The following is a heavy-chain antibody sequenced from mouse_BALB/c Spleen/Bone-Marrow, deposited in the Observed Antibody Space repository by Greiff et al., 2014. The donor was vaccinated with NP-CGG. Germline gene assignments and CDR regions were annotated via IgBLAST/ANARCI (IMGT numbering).Heavy chain of an antibody. J-gene: IGHJ4*01. D-gene: IGHD4-1*01. V-gene: IGHV1-18*01. Sequence: EVQRVESGAELVKPGASVKISCKASGYTFTDYNLDWVKQSHGKSLEWIGDIQPNYDSTTYNQKFKGKATLTVDKSSSTAYMELRSLTSEDTAVYYCARGTGYALDYWGQGTSVTVSS. CDR2: IQPNYDST. CDR3: ARGTGYALDY. CDR1: GYTFTDYN.